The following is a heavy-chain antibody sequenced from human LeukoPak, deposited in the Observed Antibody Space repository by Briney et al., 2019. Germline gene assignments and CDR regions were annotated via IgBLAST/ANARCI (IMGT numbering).Heavy chain of an antibody. CDR1: GFRFGAYA. V-gene: IGHV3-23*01. J-gene: IGHJ4*02. D-gene: IGHD4-11*01. CDR3: AKDSTGLGSRDY. Sequence: GGSLRLSCAASGFRFGAYAMSWVRQAPGKGLEWVSSISGNGGSTEYADSVKGRFTISRDNSKNTLYLQMNSLRADDTAVYYCAKDSTGLGSRDYWGQGTLVTVSS. CDR2: ISGNGGST.